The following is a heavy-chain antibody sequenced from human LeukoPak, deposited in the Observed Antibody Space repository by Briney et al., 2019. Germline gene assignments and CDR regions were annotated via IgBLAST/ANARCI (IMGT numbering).Heavy chain of an antibody. D-gene: IGHD3-10*01. J-gene: IGHJ4*02. V-gene: IGHV4-61*02. CDR3: AREAPKAFGRGVYPSPVDY. CDR1: GGSISSGSYY. CDR2: IYTSGST. Sequence: PSQTLSLTCTVSGGSISSGSYYWSWIRQPAGKGLEWIGRIYTSGSTNYNPSLKSRVTISVDTSKNQFSLNLTSVTAADTAVYYCAREAPKAFGRGVYPSPVDYWGQGTLVTVSS.